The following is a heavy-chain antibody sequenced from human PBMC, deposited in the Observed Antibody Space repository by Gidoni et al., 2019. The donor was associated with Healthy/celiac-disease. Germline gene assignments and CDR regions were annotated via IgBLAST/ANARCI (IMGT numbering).Heavy chain of an antibody. Sequence: QVQLVESVGGVVQPGRSRRLACAASGFTFSSYAMHWVRQAPGKGLEWVAVISYDGSNKYYADSVKGRFTISRDNSKNTLYLQMNSLRAEDTAVYYCARHDYWGQGTLVTVSS. J-gene: IGHJ4*02. CDR1: GFTFSSYA. V-gene: IGHV3-30-3*01. CDR3: ARHDY. CDR2: ISYDGSNK.